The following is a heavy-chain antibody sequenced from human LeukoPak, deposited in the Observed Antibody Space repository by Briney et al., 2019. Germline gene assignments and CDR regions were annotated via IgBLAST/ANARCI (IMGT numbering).Heavy chain of an antibody. Sequence: SETLSLTCTVSGGSISSSSYYWGWIRQPPGKGLEWIASIYYSGSTYYNPSLKRRVTISVDTSKNQFSLKLSSVTAADTAVYYCARFAAGWNEYYFDYWGQGTLVTVSS. CDR2: IYYSGST. CDR3: ARFAAGWNEYYFDY. CDR1: GGSISSSSYY. V-gene: IGHV4-39*01. J-gene: IGHJ4*02. D-gene: IGHD1-1*01.